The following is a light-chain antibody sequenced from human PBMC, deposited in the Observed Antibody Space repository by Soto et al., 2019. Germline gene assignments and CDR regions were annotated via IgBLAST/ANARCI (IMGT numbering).Light chain of an antibody. J-gene: IGKJ4*01. Sequence: DIQMTQSPSSLSASVGDRVSISCRASQGISKYLAWYQQKPGKVPKVLIYAASTLQSGVPSRFSGSGSVTDFTLTISSLQPDDGATYDCQTCNSAPLTFGGGTKVEIK. V-gene: IGKV1-27*01. CDR3: QTCNSAPLT. CDR1: QGISKY. CDR2: AAS.